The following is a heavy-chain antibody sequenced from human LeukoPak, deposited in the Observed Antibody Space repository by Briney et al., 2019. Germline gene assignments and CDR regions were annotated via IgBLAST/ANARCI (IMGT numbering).Heavy chain of an antibody. CDR1: GYTFTSYG. Sequence: GASVEVSCKASGYTFTSYGISWVRQAPGQGLEWMGWISVYNGNTNYAQKPQGRVTMTTDTSTSTAYMELRSLRSDDTAVYYCASPYCSGGTCYAHDAFDIWGQGTMVTVSS. J-gene: IGHJ3*02. V-gene: IGHV1-18*01. CDR2: ISVYNGNT. D-gene: IGHD2-15*01. CDR3: ASPYCSGGTCYAHDAFDI.